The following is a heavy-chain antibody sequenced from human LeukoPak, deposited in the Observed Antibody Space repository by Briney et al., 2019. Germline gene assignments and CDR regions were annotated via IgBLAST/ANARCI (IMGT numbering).Heavy chain of an antibody. CDR2: IHHTGST. D-gene: IGHD4-23*01. J-gene: IGHJ4*02. CDR1: GAPISQYY. CDR3: VQAGYGGNSEYFFDY. Sequence: PSETLSLTCTVSGAPISQYYWNWIRQPPGKGLEWIGYIHHTGSTDCNPSLKSRVTISVDTSKNQFALKLTSVSAADTVFYYCVQAGYGGNSEYFFDYWGQGTLVTVSS. V-gene: IGHV4-59*01.